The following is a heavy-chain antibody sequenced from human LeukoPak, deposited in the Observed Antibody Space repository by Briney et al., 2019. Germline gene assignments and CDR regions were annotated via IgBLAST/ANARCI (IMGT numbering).Heavy chain of an antibody. V-gene: IGHV4-31*03. CDR1: GGSISSGGYY. Sequence: SQTLSLTCTVSGGSISSGGYYWSWIRQHPGKGLEWIGYMYYSGSTYYNPSLKSRVTISVDTSKNQFSLKLSSVTAADTAVYYCARVEATYYYGSGSSDWFDPWGQGTLVTVSS. CDR3: ARVEATYYYGSGSSDWFDP. CDR2: MYYSGST. D-gene: IGHD3-10*01. J-gene: IGHJ5*02.